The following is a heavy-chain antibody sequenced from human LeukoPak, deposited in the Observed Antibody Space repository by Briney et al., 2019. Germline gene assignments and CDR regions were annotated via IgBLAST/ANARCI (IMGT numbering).Heavy chain of an antibody. CDR1: GYTFTSYD. V-gene: IGHV1-8*01. CDR2: MNPNSGNT. CDR3: ARGGYYSGTFYFDY. D-gene: IGHD3-22*01. Sequence: ASVKVSCKASGYTFTSYDINWVRQATGQGLEWMGWMNPNSGNTGYAQKFQGRVTTTRNTSISTAYMELSSLRSEDTAVYYCARGGYYSGTFYFDYWGQGTLVTVSS. J-gene: IGHJ4*02.